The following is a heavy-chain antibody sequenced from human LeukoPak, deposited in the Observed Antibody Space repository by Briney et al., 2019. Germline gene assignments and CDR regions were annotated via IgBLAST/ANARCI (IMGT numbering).Heavy chain of an antibody. CDR1: CFTISDYD. Sequence: GGSLRLSCTSSCFTISDYDMHVVRQAPGKVLEWLSYISSSGTIYDADSVEGRFTISRDNAKNSLLLQMNNLRVEDTAVYWCARVGVGSWGQGTLVTVSS. CDR2: ISSSGTI. J-gene: IGHJ4*02. V-gene: IGHV3-69-1*01. CDR3: ARVGVGS.